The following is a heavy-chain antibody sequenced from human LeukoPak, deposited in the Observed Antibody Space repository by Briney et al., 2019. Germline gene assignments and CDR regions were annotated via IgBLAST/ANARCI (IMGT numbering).Heavy chain of an antibody. CDR1: GFNFSSYW. Sequence: GGSLRLSCAASGFNFSSYWMSWVRQAPGKGLEWVANIKQDGSEKYYVDSVKGRFTISRDNAKNSLYLQMNSLRAEDTAVYYCARGGLVVVVAATSYFDYWGQGTLVTVSS. CDR2: IKQDGSEK. V-gene: IGHV3-7*04. J-gene: IGHJ4*02. D-gene: IGHD2-15*01. CDR3: ARGGLVVVVAATSYFDY.